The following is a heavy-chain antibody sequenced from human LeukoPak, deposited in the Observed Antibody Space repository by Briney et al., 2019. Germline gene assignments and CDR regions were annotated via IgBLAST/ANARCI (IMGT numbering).Heavy chain of an antibody. Sequence: GWSLTLSSLPSTCSLSRYAMMWLHPAPGQGREWVGSTSESGGSRYYADSVKGRFTISRDNSKNTLYLQMNSLRAEDTAVYYCAKEVYYYDSSGYYWRYFDYWGQGTLVTVSS. CDR2: TSESGGSR. V-gene: IGHV3-23*01. CDR3: AKEVYYYDSSGYYWRYFDY. D-gene: IGHD3-22*01. CDR1: TCSLSRYA. J-gene: IGHJ4*02.